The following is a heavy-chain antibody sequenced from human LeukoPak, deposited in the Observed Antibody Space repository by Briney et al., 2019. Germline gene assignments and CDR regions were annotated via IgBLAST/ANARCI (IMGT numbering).Heavy chain of an antibody. Sequence: SETLSLTCTVSGGSMTSNTYYWGWIRQPPGTGLEWIGSIYYSGSTYYNSSLKSRVTISVDTSKNQFSLKLSSVTAADTAVYYCARDRLDIVVFPPSKQRRYMDVWGKGTTVTVSS. CDR2: IYYSGST. CDR3: ARDRLDIVVFPPSKQRRYMDV. J-gene: IGHJ6*03. V-gene: IGHV4-39*07. CDR1: GGSMTSNTYY. D-gene: IGHD2-15*01.